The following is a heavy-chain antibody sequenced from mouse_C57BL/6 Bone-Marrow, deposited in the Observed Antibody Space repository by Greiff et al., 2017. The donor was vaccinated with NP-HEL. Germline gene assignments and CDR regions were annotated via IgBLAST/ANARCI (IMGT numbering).Heavy chain of an antibody. V-gene: IGHV5-4*03. CDR1: GFTFSSYA. Sequence: EVKLVESGGGLVKPGGSLKLSCAASGFTFSSYAMSWVRQTPEKRLEWVATISAGGSYTYYPDNVKGRFTISRDNAKNNLYLQMSQLKSEDTAMYYWARVGDYGNLRWYLDVWGTGTTVTVSS. D-gene: IGHD2-1*01. CDR2: ISAGGSYT. CDR3: ARVGDYGNLRWYLDV. J-gene: IGHJ1*03.